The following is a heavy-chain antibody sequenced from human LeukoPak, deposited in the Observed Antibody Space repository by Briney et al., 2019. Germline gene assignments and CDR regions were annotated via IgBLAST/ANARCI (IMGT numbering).Heavy chain of an antibody. CDR3: ARVIADHYYYYMDV. V-gene: IGHV4-59*01. Sequence: SETLSLTCTVSGGSISSYYWSWIRQPPGKRLEWIGYIYYSGSTNYNPSLKSRVTISVDTSKNQFSLKLSSVTAADTAVYYCARVIADHYYYYMDVWGKGTTVTVSS. J-gene: IGHJ6*03. D-gene: IGHD6-13*01. CDR2: IYYSGST. CDR1: GGSISSYY.